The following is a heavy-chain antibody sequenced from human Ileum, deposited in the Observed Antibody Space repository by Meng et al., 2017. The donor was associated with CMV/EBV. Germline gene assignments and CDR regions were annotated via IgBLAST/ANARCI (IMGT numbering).Heavy chain of an antibody. CDR2: VYSSGRS. CDR3: AKDIGGSSYYGMDV. D-gene: IGHD1-26*01. V-gene: IGHV3-53*01. Sequence: GESLKISCAASGFSININDMNWVRQAPGKGLEWVSVVYSSGRSNYADSVRGRFTASRDTSRNTLYFEMNGLTADDAAVYYCAKDIGGSSYYGMDVWGQGTTVTVSS. CDR1: GFSININD. J-gene: IGHJ6*02.